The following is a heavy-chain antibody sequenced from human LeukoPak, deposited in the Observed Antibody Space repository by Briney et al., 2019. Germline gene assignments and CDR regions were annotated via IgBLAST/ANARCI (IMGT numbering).Heavy chain of an antibody. V-gene: IGHV4-4*07. Sequence: SETLSLTCTVSGGSISSYYWSWIRPPARKGLEWIGRIYTSGSTNYNPSLKSRVTMSVDTSKYQFSLKLSSVTAADTAVYYCARDLVVVVAATYYYYYGMDVWGQGTTVTVSS. CDR3: ARDLVVVVAATYYYYYGMDV. CDR2: IYTSGST. CDR1: GGSISSYY. J-gene: IGHJ6*02. D-gene: IGHD2-15*01.